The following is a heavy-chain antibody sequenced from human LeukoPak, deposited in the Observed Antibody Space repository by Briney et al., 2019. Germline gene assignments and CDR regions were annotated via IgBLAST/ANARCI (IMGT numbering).Heavy chain of an antibody. Sequence: GRSLRLSCAASGFSLSSFGMHWVRQARGKGLDWVAVISHDGAFHSYADSVKGRFTISRDISKNTLYLEMNSLRAEDTALFYCARDRDFNFDYWGQGTLVTVSS. J-gene: IGHJ4*02. V-gene: IGHV3-33*01. CDR1: GFSLSSFG. CDR2: ISHDGAFH. D-gene: IGHD3-9*01. CDR3: ARDRDFNFDY.